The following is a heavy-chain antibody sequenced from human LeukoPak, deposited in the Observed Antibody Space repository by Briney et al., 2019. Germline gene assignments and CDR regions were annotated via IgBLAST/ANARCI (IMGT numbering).Heavy chain of an antibody. CDR1: GGSISSSSYY. Sequence: SETLSLTCTVSGGSISSSSYYWGWIRQPPGKGLEWIGYIYYSGSTYYNPSLKSRVTISVDTSKNQFSLKLSSVTAADTAVYYCATRSMTTVTVDYWGQGTLVTVSS. J-gene: IGHJ4*02. CDR3: ATRSMTTVTVDY. D-gene: IGHD4-17*01. V-gene: IGHV4-31*03. CDR2: IYYSGST.